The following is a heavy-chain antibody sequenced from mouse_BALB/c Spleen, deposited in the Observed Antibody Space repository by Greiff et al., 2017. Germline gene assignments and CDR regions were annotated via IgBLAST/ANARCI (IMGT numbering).Heavy chain of an antibody. CDR3: ASQPYDYDPFYAMDY. D-gene: IGHD2-4*01. Sequence: VQLQQSGPGLVQPSQSLSITCTVSGFSLTSYGVHWVRQSPGKGLEWLGVIWSGGSTDYNAAFISRLSISKDNSNSQVFFKMNSLQANDTAIYYCASQPYDYDPFYAMDYWGQGTSVTVSS. J-gene: IGHJ4*01. V-gene: IGHV2-2*02. CDR1: GFSLTSYG. CDR2: IWSGGST.